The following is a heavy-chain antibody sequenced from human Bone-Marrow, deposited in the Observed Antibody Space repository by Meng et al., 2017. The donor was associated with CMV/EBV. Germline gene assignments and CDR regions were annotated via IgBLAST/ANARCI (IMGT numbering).Heavy chain of an antibody. Sequence: SGAASGFTFRSYAMHWVRQAPGKGLEWVAVISYDGSNKYYADSVKGRFTISRDNSKNTLYLQMNSLRAEDTAVYYCARDSFGELGFDYWGQGTLVTVSS. CDR2: ISYDGSNK. CDR1: GFTFRSYA. CDR3: ARDSFGELGFDY. D-gene: IGHD3-10*01. J-gene: IGHJ4*02. V-gene: IGHV3-30-3*01.